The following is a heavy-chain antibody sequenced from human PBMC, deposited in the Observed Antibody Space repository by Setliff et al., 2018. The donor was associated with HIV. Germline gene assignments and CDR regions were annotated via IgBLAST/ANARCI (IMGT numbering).Heavy chain of an antibody. J-gene: IGHJ4*02. CDR3: ANIPGYSSK. V-gene: IGHV3-7*01. CDR1: GFSFSNYW. Sequence: GESLRLSCSASGFSFSNYWMNWVRQPPGKGLEWVANIKDDGSDKNYADSVKGRFTISRDNVRHLVDLQMDSLRDDDTAVYYCANIPGYSSKWGLGTLVTVSS. CDR2: IKDDGSDK. D-gene: IGHD2-2*01.